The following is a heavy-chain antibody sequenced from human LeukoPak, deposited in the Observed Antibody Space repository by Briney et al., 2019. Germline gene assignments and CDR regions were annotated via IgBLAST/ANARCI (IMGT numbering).Heavy chain of an antibody. CDR2: INWNGGNT. Sequence: GGSLRLSCAASGFTFDDYGMSWVRQAPGKGLEWVSGINWNGGNTRYGDSVKGRLTISRDNAKNSLYLQMNSLRAEDTAVYYCAKSGYNRFDYWGQGTLVTVSS. CDR3: AKSGYNRFDY. D-gene: IGHD5-24*01. J-gene: IGHJ4*02. V-gene: IGHV3-20*04. CDR1: GFTFDDYG.